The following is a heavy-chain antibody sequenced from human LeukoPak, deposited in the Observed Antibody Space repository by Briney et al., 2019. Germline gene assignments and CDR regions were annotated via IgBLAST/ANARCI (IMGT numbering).Heavy chain of an antibody. V-gene: IGHV1-69*01. J-gene: IGHJ6*04. CDR1: GGTFSSYA. Sequence: GSLVKVSCKASGGTFSSYAISWVRQAPGQGLEWMGGIIPIFGTANYAQKFQGRVTITADESTSTAYMELSSLRSEDTAVYYCARSIVVVPAAILALYYYYGMDVWGKGTTVTVSS. CDR3: ARSIVVVPAAILALYYYYGMDV. D-gene: IGHD2-2*02. CDR2: IIPIFGTA.